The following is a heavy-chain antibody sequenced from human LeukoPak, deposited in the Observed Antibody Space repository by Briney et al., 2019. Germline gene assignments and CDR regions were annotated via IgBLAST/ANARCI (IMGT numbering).Heavy chain of an antibody. CDR2: IQYDGSNK. Sequence: GGSLRLSCAASGFTFNSYGMHWVRQAPGKGLEWVAFIQYDGSNKYYADSVKGRFTISRDNAKNTLSLQMNSLRAEDTAVYYCATNYGGDSNYWGQGTLVTVSS. J-gene: IGHJ4*02. V-gene: IGHV3-30*02. D-gene: IGHD4-23*01. CDR3: ATNYGGDSNY. CDR1: GFTFNSYG.